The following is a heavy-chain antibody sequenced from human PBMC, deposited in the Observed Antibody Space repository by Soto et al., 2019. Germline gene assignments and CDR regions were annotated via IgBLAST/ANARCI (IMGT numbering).Heavy chain of an antibody. CDR2: IYTSGST. Sequence: KTSETLSLTCTVSGGSISSYYWSWIRQPAGKGLEWIGRIYTSGSTNYNPSLKSRVTMSVDTSKNQFSLKLSSVTAADTAVYYCARDQRYCSGGSCYRAFDPWGQGTLVTVSS. CDR1: GGSISSYY. CDR3: ARDQRYCSGGSCYRAFDP. D-gene: IGHD2-15*01. V-gene: IGHV4-4*07. J-gene: IGHJ5*02.